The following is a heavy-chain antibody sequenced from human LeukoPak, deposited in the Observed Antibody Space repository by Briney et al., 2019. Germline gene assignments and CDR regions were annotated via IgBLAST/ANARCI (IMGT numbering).Heavy chain of an antibody. V-gene: IGHV3-21*06. CDR1: GFTFSTYS. D-gene: IGHD6-6*01. J-gene: IGHJ4*02. CDR2: ISSSSDYI. Sequence: PGGSLRLSCAASGFTFSTYSMNWVRPAPGKGLEWVSSISSSSDYIHYADPLKGRFTISRDNAKNSLYLQMNSPRAEDTAVYYCARDPWGSSSFWGQGTLVTVSS. CDR3: ARDPWGSSSF.